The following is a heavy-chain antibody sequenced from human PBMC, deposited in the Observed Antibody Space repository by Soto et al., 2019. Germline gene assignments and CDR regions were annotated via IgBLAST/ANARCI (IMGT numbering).Heavy chain of an antibody. CDR3: ARTYGSGSGADY. CDR2: IIPIFGTA. J-gene: IGHJ4*02. D-gene: IGHD3-10*01. Sequence: QVQLVQSGAEVKKPGSSVKVSCKASGGTFSSYAISWVRQAPGQGLEWMGGIIPIFGTANYAQKFQGRVTITADESPSTAYMELSSLRSEATAVYSCARTYGSGSGADYWGQGPLVTVAS. V-gene: IGHV1-69*12. CDR1: GGTFSSYA.